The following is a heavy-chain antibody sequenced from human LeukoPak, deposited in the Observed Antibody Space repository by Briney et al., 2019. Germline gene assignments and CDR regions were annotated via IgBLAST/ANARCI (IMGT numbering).Heavy chain of an antibody. Sequence: SVKVSCKASGGTFSSYAISWVRQAPGQGLEWMGGIIPIFGTANYAQKFQGRVTITADKSTSTAYMELSSLRSEDTAVYYCARDGPYCSSTSCELGFDPWGQGTLVTVSS. CDR1: GGTFSSYA. CDR3: ARDGPYCSSTSCELGFDP. V-gene: IGHV1-69*06. D-gene: IGHD2-2*01. CDR2: IIPIFGTA. J-gene: IGHJ5*02.